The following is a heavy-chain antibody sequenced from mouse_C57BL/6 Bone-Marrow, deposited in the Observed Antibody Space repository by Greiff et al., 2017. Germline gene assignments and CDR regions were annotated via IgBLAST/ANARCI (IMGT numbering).Heavy chain of an antibody. CDR2: IRNKANGYTT. Sequence: EVQGVESGGGLVQPGGSLSLSCAASGFTFTDYYMSWVRQPPGKALEWLGFIRNKANGYTTEYSASVKGRFTISRANSQSILYLQMNALRAEDSATYYCARYVYGSSYAMDYWGQGTSVTVSS. J-gene: IGHJ4*01. V-gene: IGHV7-3*01. CDR3: ARYVYGSSYAMDY. CDR1: GFTFTDYY. D-gene: IGHD1-1*01.